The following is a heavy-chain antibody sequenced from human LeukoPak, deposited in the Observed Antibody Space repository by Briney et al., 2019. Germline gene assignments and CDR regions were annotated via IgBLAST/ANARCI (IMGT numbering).Heavy chain of an antibody. CDR1: GDSVSSSSYY. V-gene: IGHV4-39*07. D-gene: IGHD6-13*01. J-gene: IGHJ3*02. CDR3: ARRTSKYSSSWYRNAFDI. CDR2: IYFTGST. Sequence: SETLSLTCSVSGDSVSSSSYYWGWLRQPPGKGLEWIGSIYFTGSTYYNPSLKSRVTISVDTSKNQFSLKLSSVTAADTAVYYCARRTSKYSSSWYRNAFDIWGQGTMVTVSS.